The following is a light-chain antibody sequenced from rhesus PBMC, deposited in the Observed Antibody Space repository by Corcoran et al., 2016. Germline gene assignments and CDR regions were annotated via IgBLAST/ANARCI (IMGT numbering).Light chain of an antibody. CDR2: EAS. V-gene: IGKV1-25*01. CDR1: QGITND. Sequence: DIQMTQSPSSPSASVGDRVTIPCRASQGITNDLAWYQQKPGETPKLLIYEASSLQSGIPSRFSGSGSRTDFTLTISSLQSEDFATSDCQHYYSTPYSFGQGTKVEIK. CDR3: QHYYSTPYS. J-gene: IGKJ2*01.